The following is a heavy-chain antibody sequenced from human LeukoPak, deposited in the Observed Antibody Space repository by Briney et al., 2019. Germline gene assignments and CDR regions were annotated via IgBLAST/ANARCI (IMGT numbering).Heavy chain of an antibody. CDR1: GGSISSGSYY. Sequence: SETLSLTCTVSGGSISSGSYYWSWIRQPAGEGLEWIGRIYTTGSTNYNPSLQSRVTISLDTSKNQFSLKLSSVTAADTAMYXCAXXEGGAXXXXVFDIWGQGTMVTVTS. D-gene: IGHD1-26*01. J-gene: IGHJ3*02. V-gene: IGHV4-61*02. CDR3: AXXEGGAXXXXVFDI. CDR2: IYTTGST.